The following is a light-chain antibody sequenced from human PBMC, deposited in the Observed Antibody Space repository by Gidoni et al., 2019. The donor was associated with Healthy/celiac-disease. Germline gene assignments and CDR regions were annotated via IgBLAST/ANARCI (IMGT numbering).Light chain of an antibody. CDR1: QSISSW. CDR2: KAY. CDR3: QQYNSHST. Sequence: DIQMTQSPSTLSASVGDRVTITCRASQSISSWLAWYQQKPGKGPKLLIYKAYSLESGVPSRFSGSGSGTEFTPTISSLQPDDFATYYCQQYNSHSTFGQGTKLEIK. J-gene: IGKJ2*01. V-gene: IGKV1-5*03.